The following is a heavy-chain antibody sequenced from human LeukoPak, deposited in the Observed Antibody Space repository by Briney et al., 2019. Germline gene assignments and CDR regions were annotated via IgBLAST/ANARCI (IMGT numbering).Heavy chain of an antibody. Sequence: SETLSLTCTASGGSISSYYWSWIRQPPGKGLEWIGYIYYSGSTNYNPSLKSRVTISVDTSKNQFSLKLSSVTAADTAVYYCARVRGYSYGWSFDYWGQGTLVTVSS. V-gene: IGHV4-59*08. CDR2: IYYSGST. CDR3: ARVRGYSYGWSFDY. D-gene: IGHD5-18*01. J-gene: IGHJ4*02. CDR1: GGSISSYY.